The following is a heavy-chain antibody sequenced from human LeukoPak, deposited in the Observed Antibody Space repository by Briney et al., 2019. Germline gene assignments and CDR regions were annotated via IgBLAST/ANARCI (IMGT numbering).Heavy chain of an antibody. CDR1: GGTFSSYA. D-gene: IGHD3-22*01. J-gene: IGHJ1*01. Sequence: SVKVSCKASGGTFSSYAISWVRQAPGQGLEWMGRIIPIFGIANYAQKFQGRVTITADKSTSTVYMELSSLRSEDTAVYYCARIPQYYYDSSGYGPAQHWGQGTLVTVSS. CDR2: IIPIFGIA. V-gene: IGHV1-69*04. CDR3: ARIPQYYYDSSGYGPAQH.